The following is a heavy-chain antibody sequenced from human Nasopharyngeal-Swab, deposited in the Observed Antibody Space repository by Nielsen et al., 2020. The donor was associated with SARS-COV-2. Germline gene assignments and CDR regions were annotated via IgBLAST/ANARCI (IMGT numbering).Heavy chain of an antibody. CDR3: AGETKRIYGMDV. CDR1: GGSISSSSYY. CDR2: IYYSGST. V-gene: IGHV4-39*02. Sequence: SETLSLTCTVSGGSISSSSYYWGWIRQPPGKGLEWIGSIYYSGSTYYNPSLKSRVTISVDTSKNQFSLKLSSVTAADTAVYHCAGETKRIYGMDVWGQGTTVTVSS. D-gene: IGHD1-1*01. J-gene: IGHJ6*02.